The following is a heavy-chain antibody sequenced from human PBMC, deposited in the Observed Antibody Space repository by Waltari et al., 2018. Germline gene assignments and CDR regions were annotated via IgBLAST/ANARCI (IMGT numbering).Heavy chain of an antibody. Sequence: QVQLVQSGAEVTKPGSSVKVSGKAFGGTFRRSASTWVRQAPGQGLEWMGRIIPMFGTTNYAQKFQGRVTITADKSTSTAYMELSGLRSEDTAVYYCARDPPGRGYYHTYYMDVWGKGTTVTISS. CDR3: ARDPPGRGYYHTYYMDV. J-gene: IGHJ6*03. D-gene: IGHD2-8*02. CDR2: IIPMFGTT. V-gene: IGHV1-69*13. CDR1: GGTFRRSA.